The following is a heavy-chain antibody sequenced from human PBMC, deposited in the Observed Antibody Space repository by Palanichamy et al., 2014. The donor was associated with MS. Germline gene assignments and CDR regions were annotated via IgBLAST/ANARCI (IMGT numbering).Heavy chain of an antibody. V-gene: IGHV3-48*02. CDR2: ISNSGSRI. CDR1: GFTFSSSP. D-gene: IGHD3-22*01. J-gene: IGHJ4*02. Sequence: VQLVESGGGLLQPGGSLRLSCAASGFTFSSSPMNWVRQAPGKGLEWVSYISNSGSRIFYADSVKGRFTISRDNAKSSLYLQMNSLRDEDSAVYYCARQIYSDSSAWDWGQGTLVTISS. CDR3: ARQIYSDSSAWD.